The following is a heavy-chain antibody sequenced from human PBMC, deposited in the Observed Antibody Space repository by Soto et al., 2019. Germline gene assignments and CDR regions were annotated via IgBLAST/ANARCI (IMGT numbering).Heavy chain of an antibody. J-gene: IGHJ6*02. CDR2: IIPIFGTA. CDR3: ARLVDTAMRGGMDV. Sequence: QVQLVQSGAEVKKPGSSVKVSCKASGGTFSSYAISWVRQAPGQGLEWMGGIIPIFGTANYAQKFQGRVTITADESTSTADMELSSLRSEDTAVYYCARLVDTAMRGGMDVWGQGTTVTVSS. CDR1: GGTFSSYA. V-gene: IGHV1-69*12. D-gene: IGHD5-18*01.